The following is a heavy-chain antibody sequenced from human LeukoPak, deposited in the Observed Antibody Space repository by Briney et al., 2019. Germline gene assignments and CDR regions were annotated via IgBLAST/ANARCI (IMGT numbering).Heavy chain of an antibody. CDR3: VREYCSGGSCSDAFDI. CDR2: ISSSGSTI. CDR1: GFTFSSYE. J-gene: IGHJ3*02. V-gene: IGHV3-48*03. D-gene: IGHD2-15*01. Sequence: QPGGSLRLSCAASGFTFSSYEMNWVRQAPGKGLEWVSYISSSGSTIYYADSVKDRFTISRDNAKNSLYLQMNSLRAEDTAVYYCVREYCSGGSCSDAFDIWGQGTMVTVSS.